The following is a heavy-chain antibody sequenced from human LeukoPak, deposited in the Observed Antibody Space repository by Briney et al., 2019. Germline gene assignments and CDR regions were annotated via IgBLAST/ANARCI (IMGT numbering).Heavy chain of an antibody. CDR1: GFTFSDHW. Sequence: GGSLRLSCAVSGFTFSDHWMSWVRQAPGKGLEWVANIRQDGSTKFYADSVKGRFTISRDNAKNSVILQMDNLTPDDTAVYYCARAVDLADYWGQGTLVTVSS. CDR3: ARAVDLADY. V-gene: IGHV3-7*01. CDR2: IRQDGSTK. J-gene: IGHJ4*02.